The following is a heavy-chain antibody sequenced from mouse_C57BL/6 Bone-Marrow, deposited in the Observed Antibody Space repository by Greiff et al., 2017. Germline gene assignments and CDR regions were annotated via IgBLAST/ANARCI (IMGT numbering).Heavy chain of an antibody. CDR1: GYTFTSYW. J-gene: IGHJ4*01. V-gene: IGHV1-55*01. D-gene: IGHD2-4*01. Sequence: QVQLQQPGAELVKPGASVKMSCKASGYTFTSYWITWVKQRPGQGLEWIGDIYPGSGSTNYNEKFKSKATLTVDTSSSTAYMQRSSLTSEDSAGYCWARWDDYHYYAIDYWGQGTSVTVSS. CDR2: IYPGSGST. CDR3: ARWDDYHYYAIDY.